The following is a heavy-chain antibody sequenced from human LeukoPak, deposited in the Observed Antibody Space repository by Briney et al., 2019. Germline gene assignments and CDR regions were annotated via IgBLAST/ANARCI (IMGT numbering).Heavy chain of an antibody. D-gene: IGHD6-13*01. CDR1: GFTFSSYA. CDR2: ISGSGGST. CDR3: ARDTSPSIGVVGYDALDI. J-gene: IGHJ3*02. V-gene: IGHV3-23*01. Sequence: GGSLRLSCSASGFTFSSYAMSWVRQAPGKGLEWVSAISGSGGSTYYADSVKGRFTISRDNSKNTLYLQMNSLRAEDTAVYYCARDTSPSIGVVGYDALDIWGQGTMVTVSS.